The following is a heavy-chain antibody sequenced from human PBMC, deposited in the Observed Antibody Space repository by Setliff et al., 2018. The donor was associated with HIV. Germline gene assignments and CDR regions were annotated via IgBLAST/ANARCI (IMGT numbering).Heavy chain of an antibody. V-gene: IGHV3-48*03. Sequence: SCAASGFSFSTHDMNWVRQAPGKGLEWISYITSDGSVKYYADSVKGRFTISRDNAGRSLYLQMNSLKVEDTALYYCTAGHYGPNPWGQGTPVTVSS. CDR1: GFSFSTHD. J-gene: IGHJ5*02. CDR2: ITSDGSVK. CDR3: TAGHYGPNP. D-gene: IGHD3-10*01.